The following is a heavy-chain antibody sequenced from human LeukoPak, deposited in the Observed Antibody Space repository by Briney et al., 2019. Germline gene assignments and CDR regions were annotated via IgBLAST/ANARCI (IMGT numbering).Heavy chain of an antibody. Sequence: GGSLRLSCAASVFTFSSYAMHWVRQAPGKGLEWVAVISYGGSNKYYADSVKGRFTISRDNSKNTLYLQMNSLRAEDTAVYYCARDHLSSGRIDYWGQGTLVTVSS. J-gene: IGHJ4*02. CDR3: ARDHLSSGRIDY. CDR2: ISYGGSNK. CDR1: VFTFSSYA. V-gene: IGHV3-30*04. D-gene: IGHD6-19*01.